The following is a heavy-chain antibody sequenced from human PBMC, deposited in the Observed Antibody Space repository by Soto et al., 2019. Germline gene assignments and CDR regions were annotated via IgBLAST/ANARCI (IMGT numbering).Heavy chain of an antibody. J-gene: IGHJ4*02. V-gene: IGHV3-74*01. CDR2: INNDGSDT. D-gene: IGHD2-2*03. CDR1: GFTFSSYW. CDR3: VRGSLDISVVPAAMLY. Sequence: EVQLVESGGGLVQPGGSLRLSCAASGFTFSSYWMHWVRQAPGKGLVWVSRINNDGSDTSYADSVKGRLIISRDNARNTVYLQMDSLRVEDTAVYYCVRGSLDISVVPAAMLYWGQGSLVTVSS.